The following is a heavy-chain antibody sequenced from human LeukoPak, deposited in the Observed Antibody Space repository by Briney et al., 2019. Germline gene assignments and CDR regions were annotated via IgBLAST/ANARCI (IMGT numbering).Heavy chain of an antibody. D-gene: IGHD3-3*01. CDR3: AKDPDGYDFWSGPSSNYFDY. Sequence: PGGSLRLSCAASGFTFSSYGMHWVRQAPGKGLEWVVVISYDGSNKYYADSVKGRFTISRDNSKNTLYLQMNSLRAEDTAVYYCAKDPDGYDFWSGPSSNYFDYWGQGTLVTVSS. CDR2: ISYDGSNK. V-gene: IGHV3-30*18. J-gene: IGHJ4*02. CDR1: GFTFSSYG.